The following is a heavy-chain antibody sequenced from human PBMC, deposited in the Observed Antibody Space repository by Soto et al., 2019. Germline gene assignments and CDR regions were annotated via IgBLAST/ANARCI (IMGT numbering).Heavy chain of an antibody. CDR1: GYSFTSYW. V-gene: IGHV5-10-1*01. J-gene: IGHJ6*02. CDR3: ARSISVVAVAATAYGMDV. CDR2: IDPSDSYT. Sequence: GESLKISCKGSGYSFTSYWISWVRQMPGKGLEWMGRIDPSDSYTNYSPSFQGHVTISADKSISTAYLQWSSLKASDTAMYYCARSISVVAVAATAYGMDVWGQGTTVTAP. D-gene: IGHD2-15*01.